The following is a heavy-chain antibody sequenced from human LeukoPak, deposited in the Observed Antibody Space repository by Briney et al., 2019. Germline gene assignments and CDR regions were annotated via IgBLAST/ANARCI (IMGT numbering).Heavy chain of an antibody. J-gene: IGHJ4*02. CDR3: ARDPGVSSSLAFDY. CDR2: IIPILGIA. CDR1: GGTFSSYA. V-gene: IGHV1-69*04. Sequence: GSSVKVSCKASGGTFSSYAISWVRQAPGQGLEWMGRIIPILGIANYAQKFQGRVTITADTSTSTAYMELSSLRSEDTAVYYCARDPGVSSSLAFDYWGQGTLVTVYS. D-gene: IGHD6-13*01.